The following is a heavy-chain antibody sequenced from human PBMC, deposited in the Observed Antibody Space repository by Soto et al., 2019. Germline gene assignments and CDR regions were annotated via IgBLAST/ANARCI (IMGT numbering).Heavy chain of an antibody. CDR1: GYTFSNSG. J-gene: IGHJ4*02. D-gene: IGHD2-21*01. V-gene: IGHV1-18*01. CDR2: ISAYIGAT. Sequence: QVQLVQSGAEVKKPGASVKVSCKASGYTFSNSGISWVRQAPGQGLEWMGWISAYIGATNYAQKVQDRVSMTTDTSTDTAYMELRSRRSDDAAVYYCARVAPYCGGDCYCGDWGQGTLVTVSS. CDR3: ARVAPYCGGDCYCGD.